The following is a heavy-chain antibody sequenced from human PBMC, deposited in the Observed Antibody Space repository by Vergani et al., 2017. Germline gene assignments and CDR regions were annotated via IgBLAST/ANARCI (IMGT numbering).Heavy chain of an antibody. V-gene: IGHV3-7*01. CDR1: GFTFGDYY. J-gene: IGHJ1*01. D-gene: IGHD2-15*01. CDR3: ARISGGSAPYLHY. CDR2: IKRDGTET. Sequence: EVHLEESGGGLVQPGGSLRLSCAAPGFTFGDYYMAWIRLAPGKGLDWVASIKRDGTETFSVDSVKGRFTISRDNAKTTLYLQMNSLRDEDRGVYYCARISGGSAPYLHYWGQGTLVTVAS.